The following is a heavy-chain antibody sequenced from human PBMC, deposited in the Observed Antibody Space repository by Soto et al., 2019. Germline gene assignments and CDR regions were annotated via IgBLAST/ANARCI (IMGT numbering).Heavy chain of an antibody. Sequence: EVQLVESGGGLVQPGGSLRLSCAASGFTFSSYWMHWVRQAPGKGLVWVSRINSDGSSTSYADSVKGRFTISRDNAKNTLYLQMNRLRAEDTAVYYCVVAVAGPTAIGYWGQGTLVTVSS. CDR3: VVAVAGPTAIGY. CDR1: GFTFSSYW. J-gene: IGHJ4*02. V-gene: IGHV3-74*01. CDR2: INSDGSST. D-gene: IGHD6-19*01.